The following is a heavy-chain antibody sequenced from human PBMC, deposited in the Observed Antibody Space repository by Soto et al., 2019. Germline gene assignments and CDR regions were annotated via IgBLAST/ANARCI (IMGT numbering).Heavy chain of an antibody. V-gene: IGHV4-59*01. D-gene: IGHD3-10*01. J-gene: IGHJ5*02. CDR2: ISYSGST. CDR3: ARDWDSSGLFDP. CDR1: GASITTYY. Sequence: SETLSLTCSVSGASITTYYWSWIRQPPGKGLEWIGSISYSGSTKYDPSLESRVMISLDTSKNQFSLRLTSVTAADTALYYCARDWDSSGLFDPWGQGALVTVSS.